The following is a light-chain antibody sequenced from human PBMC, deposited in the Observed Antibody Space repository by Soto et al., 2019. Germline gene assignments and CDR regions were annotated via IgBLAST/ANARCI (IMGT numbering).Light chain of an antibody. CDR3: AAWDDSLNGPV. Sequence: QSVLTQPPSASGTPGQRVTISCSGSISNIGSNTVNWYQQLPGTAPKLLIYSNNRRPSGVPDRFSGSKSGTSASLAISGLPSEDEADYSCAAWDDSLNGPVFGGGTQLTVL. CDR2: SNN. J-gene: IGLJ2*01. CDR1: ISNIGSNT. V-gene: IGLV1-44*01.